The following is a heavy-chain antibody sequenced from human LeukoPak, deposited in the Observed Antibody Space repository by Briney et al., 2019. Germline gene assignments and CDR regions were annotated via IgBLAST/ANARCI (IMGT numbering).Heavy chain of an antibody. V-gene: IGHV3-15*01. CDR2: IKSKSDGGTT. J-gene: IGHJ4*02. CDR1: GFTVSSNY. D-gene: IGHD2-15*01. Sequence: PGGSLRLSCAASGFTVSSNYMSWVRQVPGKGLEWVGRIKSKSDGGTTDHAAPVKGRFTISRDDSKNTLYLQMNSLKTEDTAVYYCVTGHYSGGSCHNYWGQGTLVTVSS. CDR3: VTGHYSGGSCHNY.